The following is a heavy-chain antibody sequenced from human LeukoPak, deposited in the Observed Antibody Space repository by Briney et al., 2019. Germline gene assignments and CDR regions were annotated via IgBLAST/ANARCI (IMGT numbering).Heavy chain of an antibody. CDR1: GGSFSGYY. Sequence: PSETLSLTCAVYGGSFSGYYWSWIRQPPGKGLEWIGEINHSGSTNYNPPLKSRVTISVDTSKNQFSLKLSSVTAADTAVYYCAGTGVVITFNFDYWGQGTLVTVSS. CDR2: INHSGST. CDR3: AGTGVVITFNFDY. D-gene: IGHD3-22*01. V-gene: IGHV4-34*01. J-gene: IGHJ4*02.